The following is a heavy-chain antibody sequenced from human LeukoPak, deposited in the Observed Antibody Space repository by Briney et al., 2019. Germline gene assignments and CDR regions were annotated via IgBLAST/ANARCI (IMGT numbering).Heavy chain of an antibody. Sequence: GASVKLSCKASGYRFTSDMYAIHWMRQAPGHRLEWLGYINAGTGKTMYSQKFQGRVTITGDTYASTVSMELSSLTSEDTATYYCATDSDSSGWSWVYWGQGTLLIVSS. D-gene: IGHD6-19*01. V-gene: IGHV1-3*01. CDR2: INAGTGKT. CDR1: GYRFTSDMYA. J-gene: IGHJ4*02. CDR3: ATDSDSSGWSWVY.